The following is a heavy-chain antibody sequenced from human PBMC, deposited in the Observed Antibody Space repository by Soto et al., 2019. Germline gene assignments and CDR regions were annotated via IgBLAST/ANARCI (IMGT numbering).Heavy chain of an antibody. CDR2: ISYDGSTK. J-gene: IGHJ4*02. V-gene: IGHV3-30*18. D-gene: IGHD1-26*01. Sequence: QVQVVESGGGVVQPGRSLRLSCAASGFTFSSYYMHWVRQAPGKGLEWVAVISYDGSTKDYADSVKGRFTIPRDNSKNTLDLEMNSLRTEDTAVYYCAKEVGSRGSSRAFDYWGQGTLVTVSS. CDR3: AKEVGSRGSSRAFDY. CDR1: GFTFSSYY.